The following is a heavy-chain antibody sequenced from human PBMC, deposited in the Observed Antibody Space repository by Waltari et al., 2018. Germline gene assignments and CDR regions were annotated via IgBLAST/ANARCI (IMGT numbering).Heavy chain of an antibody. CDR3: ARGSGRPDFDY. CDR1: GFTFTSYY. V-gene: IGHV1-46*01. J-gene: IGHJ4*02. Sequence: QVQLVQSGAEVKKPGASVKVSCKASGFTFTSYYIHWLRPAPGQGLEWMGLINPSGDTTTFAQKFQGGVTLTKDTSTTTIYMELTSLRSEDTAVYFCARGSGRPDFDYWGQGTLVTVSS. D-gene: IGHD6-6*01. CDR2: INPSGDTT.